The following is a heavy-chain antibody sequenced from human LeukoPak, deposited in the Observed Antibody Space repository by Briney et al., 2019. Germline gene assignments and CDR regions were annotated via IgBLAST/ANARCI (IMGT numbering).Heavy chain of an antibody. J-gene: IGHJ4*02. CDR2: ISSSSSYI. CDR3: ARTTDTAMGYYFDY. Sequence: ETLSLTCTVSGGSISSSSYYWGWIRQPPGKGLEWVSSISSSSSYIYYADSVKGRFTISRDNDKNSLYLQMNSLRAEDTAVYYCARTTDTAMGYYFDYWGQGTLVTVSS. V-gene: IGHV3-21*01. D-gene: IGHD5-18*01. CDR1: GGSISSSS.